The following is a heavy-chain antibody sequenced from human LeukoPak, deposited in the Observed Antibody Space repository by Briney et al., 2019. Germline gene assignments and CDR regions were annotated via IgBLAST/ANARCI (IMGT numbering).Heavy chain of an antibody. CDR2: INHSGST. V-gene: IGHV4-34*01. CDR1: GGSFSGYY. CDR3: ARVRGCSSTSCYLRGWFDP. D-gene: IGHD2-2*01. J-gene: IGHJ5*02. Sequence: SETLSLTCAVYGGSFSGYYWSWIRQPPGKGLEWIGEINHSGSTNYNPSLKSRVTVSVDTSKNQFSLKLSSVTAADTAVYYCARVRGCSSTSCYLRGWFDPWGQGTLITVSS.